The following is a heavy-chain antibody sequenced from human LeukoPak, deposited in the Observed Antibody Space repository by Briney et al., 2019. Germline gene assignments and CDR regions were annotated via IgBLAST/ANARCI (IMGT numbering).Heavy chain of an antibody. Sequence: ASVKVSCKASGYTFTSYGISWVRQAPGQGLEWMGWISAYNGNTNYAQKFQGRVTMTEDTSTDTAYMELSSLRSEDTAVYYCATAGDAIDSVMIWDFWGQGTLVTVSS. CDR1: GYTFTSYG. CDR3: ATAGDAIDSVMIWDF. D-gene: IGHD3/OR15-3a*01. J-gene: IGHJ4*02. V-gene: IGHV1-18*01. CDR2: ISAYNGNT.